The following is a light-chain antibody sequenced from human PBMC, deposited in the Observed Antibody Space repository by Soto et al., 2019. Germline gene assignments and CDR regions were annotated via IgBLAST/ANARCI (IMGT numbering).Light chain of an antibody. J-gene: IGKJ1*01. Sequence: EIVMTQSAATVSVSAGGRVTLSCRASQSISDTIAWYQQKPGQAPRLLIYGASARATGFPARFSGSGSGTDFTLTISSLQSEDFAVYYCQQYNNWPWTFGQGTKVDIK. CDR1: QSISDT. CDR2: GAS. CDR3: QQYNNWPWT. V-gene: IGKV3-15*01.